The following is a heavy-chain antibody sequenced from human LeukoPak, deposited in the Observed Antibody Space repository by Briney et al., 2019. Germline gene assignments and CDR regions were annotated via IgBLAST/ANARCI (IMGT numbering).Heavy chain of an antibody. CDR1: GYSFTSYW. D-gene: IGHD2-8*01. CDR3: ARIYCTNGVCHYYFDY. Sequence: GESLKISCKGSGYSFTSYWIGWVRQMPGKGLEWMGIIYPGDSDTRYSPSFQGQVTISADKSISTAYLQWSSLEASDTAMYYCARIYCTNGVCHYYFDYWGQGTLVTVSS. J-gene: IGHJ4*02. V-gene: IGHV5-51*01. CDR2: IYPGDSDT.